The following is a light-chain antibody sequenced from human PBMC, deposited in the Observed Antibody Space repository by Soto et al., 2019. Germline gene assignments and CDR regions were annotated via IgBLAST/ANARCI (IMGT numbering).Light chain of an antibody. Sequence: QSVLTQPPSASGSPGQSVTISCTGTSSDVGGYKYVSWYQQHPGKAPKLMIYEVSERPSGVPDRFSGSKSGNTASLTVSGLQADDEADYYCSPYAGSNNFVIFGGGTKLTVL. CDR1: SSDVGGYKY. J-gene: IGLJ2*01. CDR3: SPYAGSNNFVI. CDR2: EVS. V-gene: IGLV2-8*01.